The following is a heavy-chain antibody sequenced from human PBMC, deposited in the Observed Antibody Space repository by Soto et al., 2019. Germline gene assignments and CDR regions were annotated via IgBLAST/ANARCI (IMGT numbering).Heavy chain of an antibody. CDR3: AREGITGTTRLLDY. CDR2: IYYSGST. Sequence: SETLSLTCTVSGGSISSGGYYWSWIRQHPGKGLEWIGYIYYSGSTYYNPSLKSRVTISVDTSKNQFSLKLSSVTAADTAVYYCAREGITGTTRLLDYWGQGTLVTVSS. V-gene: IGHV4-31*03. CDR1: GGSISSGGYY. J-gene: IGHJ4*02. D-gene: IGHD1-20*01.